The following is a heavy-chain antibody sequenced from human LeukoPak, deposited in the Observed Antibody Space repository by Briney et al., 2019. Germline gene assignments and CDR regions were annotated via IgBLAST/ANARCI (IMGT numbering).Heavy chain of an antibody. CDR3: ARGSLNYYGSGSFDY. Sequence: SETLSLTCAVYGGSFCGYYWSWIRQPPGKGLEWIGEINHSGSTNYNPSLKSRVTISVDTSKNQFSLKLSSVTAADTAVYYCARGSLNYYGSGSFDYWGQGTLVTVSS. J-gene: IGHJ4*02. CDR1: GGSFCGYY. V-gene: IGHV4-34*01. CDR2: INHSGST. D-gene: IGHD3-10*01.